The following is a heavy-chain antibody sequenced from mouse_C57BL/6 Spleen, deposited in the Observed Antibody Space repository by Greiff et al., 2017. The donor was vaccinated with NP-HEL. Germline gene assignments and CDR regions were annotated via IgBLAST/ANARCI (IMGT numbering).Heavy chain of an antibody. CDR3: ARIRLRRDYYAMDY. CDR2: IYPGDGDT. CDR1: GYAFSSYW. Sequence: VQVVESGAELVKPGASVKISCKASGYAFSSYWMNWVKQRPGKGLEWIGQIYPGDGDTNYNGKFKGKATLTADKSSSTAYMQLSSLTSEDSAVYFCARIRLRRDYYAMDYWGQRTSVTVSS. V-gene: IGHV1-80*01. J-gene: IGHJ4*01. D-gene: IGHD2-4*01.